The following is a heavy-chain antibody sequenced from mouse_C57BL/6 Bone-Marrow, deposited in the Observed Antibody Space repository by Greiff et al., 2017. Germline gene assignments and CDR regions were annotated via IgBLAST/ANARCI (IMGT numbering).Heavy chain of an antibody. Sequence: QVQLQQPGAELVKPGASVTLSCKASGYTFTSYWMHWVKQRPGRGLEWIGRIDPNSCGTKYNEKFKSKATLTVDKPSSTAYMQLSSLTSENSAVYYCARTRRLRRGGSRYYWGQGTSVTGSS. J-gene: IGHJ4*01. CDR3: ARTRRLRRGGSRYY. CDR1: GYTFTSYW. CDR2: IDPNSCGT. D-gene: IGHD2-4*01. V-gene: IGHV1-72*01.